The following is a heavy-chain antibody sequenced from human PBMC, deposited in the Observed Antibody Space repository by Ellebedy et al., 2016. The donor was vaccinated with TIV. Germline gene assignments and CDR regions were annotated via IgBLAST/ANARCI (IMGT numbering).Heavy chain of an antibody. Sequence: PGGSLRLSCAASGFTFRDFSIHWVRQAPGKGREWVSLINRDGSATFYADTLKGRFTVSSDNMKESLYLQMDSLTTEDTALYYCAKEDRETKWVSFDAWGQGTMVTVSA. CDR3: AKEDRETKWVSFDA. CDR2: INRDGSAT. CDR1: GFTFRDFS. D-gene: IGHD1-26*01. J-gene: IGHJ3*01. V-gene: IGHV3-43*01.